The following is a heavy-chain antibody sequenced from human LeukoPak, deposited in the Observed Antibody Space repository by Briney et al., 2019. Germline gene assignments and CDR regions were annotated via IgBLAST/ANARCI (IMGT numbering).Heavy chain of an antibody. CDR3: ATSDSSSWNDNWFDP. J-gene: IGHJ5*02. D-gene: IGHD6-13*01. Sequence: SVKVSCKASGGTFSSYAISWVRQAPGQGLEWMGRIIPILGIANYAQKFQGRVTITADKSTSTAYMELSSLRSEDTAVYYCATSDSSSWNDNWFDPWGQGTLVTVSS. CDR1: GGTFSSYA. CDR2: IIPILGIA. V-gene: IGHV1-69*04.